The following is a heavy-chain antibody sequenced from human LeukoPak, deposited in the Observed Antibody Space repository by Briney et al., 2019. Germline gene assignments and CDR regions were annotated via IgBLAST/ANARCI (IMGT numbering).Heavy chain of an antibody. CDR1: GLTFSSYA. CDR2: ISDTGGGT. Sequence: GGSMRLSCSASGLTFSSYAMHWVRQAPGKGLEYVSAISDTGGGTYYADSVKGRFTISRDNSKNTLSLQMSSLRAEDTAVYSCVIRTSSYYDRRGQGTLVTVSS. V-gene: IGHV3-64D*06. J-gene: IGHJ1*01. CDR3: VIRTSSYYDR. D-gene: IGHD3-22*01.